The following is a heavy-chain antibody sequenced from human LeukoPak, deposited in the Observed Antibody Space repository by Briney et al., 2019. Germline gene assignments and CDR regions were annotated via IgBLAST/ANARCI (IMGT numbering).Heavy chain of an antibody. CDR2: ISSSSSYI. V-gene: IGHV3-21*01. CDR3: ARDHDWDYMDV. Sequence: GGPLRLSCAASGFKFSDYRMNWVRQAPGKGLEWVSSISSSSSYIEYADSVKGRFTISRDNTKNSLYLQMNSLRAEDTAVYYCARDHDWDYMDVWGKGTTVTVSS. D-gene: IGHD3-9*01. J-gene: IGHJ6*03. CDR1: GFKFSDYR.